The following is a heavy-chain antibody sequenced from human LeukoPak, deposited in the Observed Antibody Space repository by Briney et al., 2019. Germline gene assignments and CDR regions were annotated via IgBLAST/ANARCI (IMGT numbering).Heavy chain of an antibody. CDR2: IGSSGSTI. V-gene: IGHV3-48*03. D-gene: IGHD5-24*01. J-gene: IGHJ4*02. CDR3: ASKKRRWLQDY. CDR1: GFTFSSYE. Sequence: GGSLRLSCAASGFTFSSYEMNWVRQAPGKGLEWVSYIGSSGSTIYYADSVKGRFTISRDNAKNSLYLQMNSLRAEDTAVYYCASKKRRWLQDYWGQGTLVTVSS.